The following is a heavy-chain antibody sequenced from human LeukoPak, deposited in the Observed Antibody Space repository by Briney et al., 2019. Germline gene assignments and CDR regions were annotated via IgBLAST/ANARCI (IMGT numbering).Heavy chain of an antibody. CDR3: ARAKSSGWLSFDY. CDR1: GYTFTGYY. D-gene: IGHD6-19*01. Sequence: ASVKVSCKASGYTFTGYYMHWVRQAPGQGLEWMGWISAYNGNTNYAQKLQGRVTMTTDTSTSTAYMELRSLRSDDTAVYYCARAKSSGWLSFDYWGQGTLVTVSS. J-gene: IGHJ4*02. V-gene: IGHV1-18*04. CDR2: ISAYNGNT.